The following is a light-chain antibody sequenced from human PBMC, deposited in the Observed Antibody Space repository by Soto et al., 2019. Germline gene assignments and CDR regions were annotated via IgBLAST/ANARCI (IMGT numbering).Light chain of an antibody. CDR2: GAS. CDR3: QLYNNSTKT. CDR1: ETVAGSY. J-gene: IGKJ1*01. V-gene: IGKV3-20*01. Sequence: EIVLTQPPGTLSLSPWERVPLSCRASETVAGSYLAWYQQKPGQAPRRLIHGASTRATGIADRFSGSGSGTDFTLTISRLEPEDLAVYYCQLYNNSTKTFGQGTKVYIK.